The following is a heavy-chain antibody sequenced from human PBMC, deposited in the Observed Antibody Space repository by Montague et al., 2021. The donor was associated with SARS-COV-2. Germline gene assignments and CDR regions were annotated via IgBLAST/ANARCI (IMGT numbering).Heavy chain of an antibody. V-gene: IGHV3-23*01. CDR2: SSGSDGGT. D-gene: IGHD3-10*01. Sequence: FRSLSFSASGFTFSNSAMNWVRQAPGKGLEWVSGSSGSDGGTHYADSVKGRFTISRDNSKNVLYLQMNSLRAEDTAPYYCAKDSYYYGLGYGMDVWGQGTTVTVSS. J-gene: IGHJ6*02. CDR1: GFTFSNSA. CDR3: AKDSYYYGLGYGMDV.